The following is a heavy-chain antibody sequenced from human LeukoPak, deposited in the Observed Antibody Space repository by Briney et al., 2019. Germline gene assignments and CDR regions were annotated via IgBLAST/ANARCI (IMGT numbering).Heavy chain of an antibody. J-gene: IGHJ4*02. D-gene: IGHD5-24*01. V-gene: IGHV3-21*01. Sequence: GGSLRLSCAASGFTFSSYSMNWVRQAPGKGLEWVSSISSSTYMYYADSVRGRFTISRDNAKNSVYLQMNSLRAEDTAVYYCARDMRWPPSDFDYWGQGTLVTVSS. CDR2: ISSSTYM. CDR1: GFTFSSYS. CDR3: ARDMRWPPSDFDY.